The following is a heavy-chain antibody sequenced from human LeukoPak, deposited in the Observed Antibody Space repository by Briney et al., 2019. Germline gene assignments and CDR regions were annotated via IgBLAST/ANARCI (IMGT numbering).Heavy chain of an antibody. D-gene: IGHD1-26*01. Sequence: GGSLRLSCAAPGFTFSSYAMSWVRQAPGKGLEWVSAISSSGGSTYYADSVRGRFIISRDSSKNTLYLQMNSLRVEDTAVYYCAKGGAQVGGQGTLVTVSS. CDR2: ISSSGGST. CDR3: AKGGAQV. CDR1: GFTFSSYA. V-gene: IGHV3-23*01. J-gene: IGHJ4*02.